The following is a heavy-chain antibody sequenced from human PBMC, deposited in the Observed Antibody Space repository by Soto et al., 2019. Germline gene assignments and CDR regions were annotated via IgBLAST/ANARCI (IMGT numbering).Heavy chain of an antibody. J-gene: IGHJ4*02. CDR2: TYYRSKWYN. CDR1: GDSVSSNTAA. Sequence: SQTLSLTCAISGDSVSSNTAAWNWIRQSPSRGLEWLGRTYYRSKWYNSYAVSVRSRITFNPDASKNQFSLQLNSVTPEDTAVYSGERETMAPLGVLDSWGQGTLVTVSS. CDR3: ERETMAPLGVLDS. D-gene: IGHD2-8*01. V-gene: IGHV6-1*01.